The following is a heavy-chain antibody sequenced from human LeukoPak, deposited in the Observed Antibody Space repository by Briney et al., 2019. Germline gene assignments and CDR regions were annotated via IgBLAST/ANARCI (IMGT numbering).Heavy chain of an antibody. V-gene: IGHV4-59*01. CDR2: IYYSGST. CDR3: AGAEPYYDILTGSYNNYYYYGMDV. D-gene: IGHD3-9*01. CDR1: GGSLSGYY. J-gene: IGHJ6*02. Sequence: SETLSLTCTVSGGSLSGYYWTWIRQPPGKGLEWVGYIYYSGSTNYNPSLKSRVTISVDTSKNQFSLKLSSVTAADTAVYYCAGAEPYYDILTGSYNNYYYYGMDVWGQGTTVTVSS.